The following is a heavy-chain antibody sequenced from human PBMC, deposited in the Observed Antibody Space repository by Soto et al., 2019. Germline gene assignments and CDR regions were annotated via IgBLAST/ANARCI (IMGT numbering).Heavy chain of an antibody. CDR1: GGSFSGYY. D-gene: IGHD3-9*01. Sequence: SETLSLTCAVYGGSFSGYYWSWIRQPPGKGLEWIGEINHSGSTNYNPSLKSRVTISVDTSKNQFSLRLSSVTAADTAVYYCARTYDIQNQNYFAYWGQGTLVTVSS. CDR3: ARTYDIQNQNYFAY. J-gene: IGHJ4*02. CDR2: INHSGST. V-gene: IGHV4-34*01.